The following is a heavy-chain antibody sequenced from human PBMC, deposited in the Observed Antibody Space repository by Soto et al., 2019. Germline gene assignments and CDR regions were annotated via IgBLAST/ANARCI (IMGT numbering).Heavy chain of an antibody. CDR2: ISYDGSNK. CDR1: GFTFSSYG. Sequence: GGSLRLSCAASGFTFSSYGMHWVRQAPGKGLEWVAVISYDGSNKYYADSVKGRFTISRDNSKNTLYLQMNSLRAEGTAVYYCAKLPPHIAAAWGQGTLVTVSS. CDR3: AKLPPHIAAA. V-gene: IGHV3-30*18. J-gene: IGHJ5*02. D-gene: IGHD6-13*01.